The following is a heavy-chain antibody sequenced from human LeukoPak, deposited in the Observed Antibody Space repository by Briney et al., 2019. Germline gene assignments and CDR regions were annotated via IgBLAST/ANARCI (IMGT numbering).Heavy chain of an antibody. V-gene: IGHV3-48*03. CDR3: ARAPSAANVLWFDP. CDR1: RFTFRSYE. D-gene: IGHD2-2*01. J-gene: IGHJ5*02. Sequence: PGGSLRLSSAASRFTFRSYEMNWVRQAPGKGLEWVSYISSSGNTIYYADSVKGRFTISRDNAKNSLYLQMNSLRAEDTAVYYCARAPSAANVLWFDPWGQGTLVTVSS. CDR2: ISSSGNTI.